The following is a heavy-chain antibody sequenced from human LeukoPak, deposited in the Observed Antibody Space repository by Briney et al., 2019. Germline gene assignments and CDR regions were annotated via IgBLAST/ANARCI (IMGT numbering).Heavy chain of an antibody. CDR3: ARLVYAHIYNWFDP. D-gene: IGHD2-8*01. J-gene: IGHJ5*02. V-gene: IGHV4-31*03. CDR2: IYYSGST. Sequence: PSETLSLTCTVSGVSISSGGYYWSWIRQHPGKGLEWIGYIYYSGSTYYNPSLKSRVTISVDTSKNQFSPKLSSVTAADTAVYYCARLVYAHIYNWFDPWGQGTLVTVSS. CDR1: GVSISSGGYY.